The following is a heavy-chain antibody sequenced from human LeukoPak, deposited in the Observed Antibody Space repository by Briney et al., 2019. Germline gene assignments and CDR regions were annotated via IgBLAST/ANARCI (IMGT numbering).Heavy chain of an antibody. D-gene: IGHD3-22*01. CDR1: GGSISSSSYC. CDR2: IYYSGST. Sequence: PSETLSLTCTVSGGSISSSSYCWGCIRQPRGQGLEWKGGIYYSGSTYYNPSLKRRVTISVDTSKNQFSLKPSSVTAADTAVYYCARDEGSHYYDSSGYYNYWGQGTLVTVSS. CDR3: ARDEGSHYYDSSGYYNY. J-gene: IGHJ4*02. V-gene: IGHV4-39*07.